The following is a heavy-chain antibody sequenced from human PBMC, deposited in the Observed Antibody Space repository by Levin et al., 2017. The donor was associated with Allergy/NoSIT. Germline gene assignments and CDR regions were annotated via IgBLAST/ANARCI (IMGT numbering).Heavy chain of an antibody. J-gene: IGHJ6*02. CDR2: IYPGDSET. CDR3: ARLGGGYRFYNGMDV. D-gene: IGHD3-16*02. Sequence: RASVKVSCKASGYSFSDYWITWVRQRPGKGLEWMGIIYPGDSETRYSPSFQGQVTMSADRSISTAYLQWSTLRASDTAMYYCARLGGGYRFYNGMDVWGLGTTVTVSS. CDR1: GYSFSDYW. V-gene: IGHV5-51*01.